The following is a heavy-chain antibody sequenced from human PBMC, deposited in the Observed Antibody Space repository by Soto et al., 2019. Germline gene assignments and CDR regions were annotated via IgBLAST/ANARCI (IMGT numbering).Heavy chain of an antibody. V-gene: IGHV1-18*04. CDR3: ARRRITMVRGVIIPTPSDY. J-gene: IGHJ4*02. D-gene: IGHD3-10*01. CDR2: ISAYNGNT. Sequence: QVQLVQSGAEVKKPGASVKVSCKASGYTFTSYGISWVRQAPGQGLEWMGWISAYNGNTNYAQKLQGRVTMTTDTSTSTAYMVLRSLRSDDTAVYYCARRRITMVRGVIIPTPSDYWGQGTLVTVSS. CDR1: GYTFTSYG.